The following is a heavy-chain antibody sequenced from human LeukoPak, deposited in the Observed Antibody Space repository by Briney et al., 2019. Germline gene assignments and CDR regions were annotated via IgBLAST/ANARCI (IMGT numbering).Heavy chain of an antibody. CDR3: ARDGGWGIPPDY. CDR1: GGSISSSSYY. D-gene: IGHD7-27*01. V-gene: IGHV4-39*07. CDR2: IYYSGST. Sequence: SETLSLTCTVSGGSISSSSYYWGWIRQPPGKGLEWIGSIYYSGSTYYNPSLKSRVTISVDTSKNQFSLKLSSVTAADTAVYYCARDGGWGIPPDYWGQGTLVTVSS. J-gene: IGHJ4*02.